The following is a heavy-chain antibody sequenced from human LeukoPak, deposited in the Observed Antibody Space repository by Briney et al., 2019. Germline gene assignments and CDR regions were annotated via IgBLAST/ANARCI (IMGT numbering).Heavy chain of an antibody. J-gene: IGHJ4*02. V-gene: IGHV3-23*01. D-gene: IGHD3-22*01. Sequence: GGSLRLSCAASGFTFNTYDMNWVRQAPGKGLEWVSGITGNGDTIYYVDSVKGRFTISRDNSKNTLYLQMNSLRAEDTAAYYCARRGYYFESGAYYFFDYWGQRTLVTVSS. CDR3: ARRGYYFESGAYYFFDY. CDR2: ITGNGDTI. CDR1: GFTFNTYD.